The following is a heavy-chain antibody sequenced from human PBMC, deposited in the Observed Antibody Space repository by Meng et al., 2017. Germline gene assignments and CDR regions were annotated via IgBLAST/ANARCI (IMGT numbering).Heavy chain of an antibody. V-gene: IGHV1-69*06. CDR2: IIPTFGTA. J-gene: IGHJ5*02. CDR3: ARDQVTKGFDP. Sequence: SVKVSCKASGGTFSSYAISWVRQAPGQGLEWLGGIIPTFGTANYAQKFQGRVTITADKSTSTAYMELSSRRSEDTGVYYCARDQVTKGFDPWGQGTLVTVSS. D-gene: IGHD4-17*01. CDR1: GGTFSSYA.